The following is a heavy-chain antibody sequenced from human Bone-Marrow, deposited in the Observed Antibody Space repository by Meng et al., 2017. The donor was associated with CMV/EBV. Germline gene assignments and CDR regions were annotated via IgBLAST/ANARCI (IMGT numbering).Heavy chain of an antibody. Sequence: GESLKISCAASGFTFSSYAMHWVRQAPGKGLEWVSTIYSGGSNTDSADAVKGRVTISRDNSRNTLYLQINSLRAEDTALYYCAKSLFGGVVGPLFDYWGQGPLVTGSS. V-gene: IGHV3-23*03. CDR2: IYSGGSNT. CDR1: GFTFSSYA. D-gene: IGHD2-2*01. CDR3: AKSLFGGVVGPLFDY. J-gene: IGHJ4*02.